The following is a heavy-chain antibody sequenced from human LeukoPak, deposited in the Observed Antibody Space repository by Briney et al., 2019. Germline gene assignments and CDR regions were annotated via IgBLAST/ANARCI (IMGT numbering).Heavy chain of an antibody. J-gene: IGHJ3*02. CDR2: IYTSGST. CDR3: ATSYYYDSSGYYYLDAFDI. CDR1: GGSISSTY. D-gene: IGHD3-22*01. Sequence: SETLSLTCSVSGGSISSTYWSWIRQPAGKGREWVGRIYTSGSTNYNPSRKSRVTMSLDASKNQFSLQLSSVTAADTAVYYCATSYYYDSSGYYYLDAFDIWGQGTMVTVSS. V-gene: IGHV4-4*07.